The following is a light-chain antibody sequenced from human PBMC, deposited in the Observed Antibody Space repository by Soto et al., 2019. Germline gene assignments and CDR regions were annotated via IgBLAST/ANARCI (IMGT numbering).Light chain of an antibody. J-gene: IGKJ1*01. V-gene: IGKV1-5*03. CDR1: QSISSW. CDR3: QQYEVYPWT. Sequence: DIQMAQSPSTLSASVGDRVTITCRASQSISSWLAWYRQKPGKAPKLLIYKASTLKSGVPSRFSGSGSGTEFALTISSLQPDDSATYYCQQYEVYPWTFGQGTTGDIK. CDR2: KAS.